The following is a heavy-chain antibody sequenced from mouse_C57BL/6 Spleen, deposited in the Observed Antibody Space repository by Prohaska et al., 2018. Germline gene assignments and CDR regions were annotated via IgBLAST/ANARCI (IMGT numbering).Heavy chain of an antibody. CDR2: IRVKSDNYAT. CDR1: GFTFSNYW. J-gene: IGHJ2*01. V-gene: IGHV6-3*01. CDR3: TDSSGYY. Sequence: EVKLEESGGGLVQPGGSMKLSCVASGFTFSNYWMNWVRQSTEKGLEWVAQIRVKSDNYATNYAESVKGRFTISRDDSKSSVYLQMNNLRAEDTGIYYCTDSSGYYWGQGTTLTVSS. D-gene: IGHD3-2*02.